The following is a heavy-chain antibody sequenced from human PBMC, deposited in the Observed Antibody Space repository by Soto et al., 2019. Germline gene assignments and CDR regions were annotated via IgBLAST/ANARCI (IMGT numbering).Heavy chain of an antibody. J-gene: IGHJ6*02. CDR1: GFAFSGFE. CDR3: ARDPNYDFWSGYRNKEGTYGMDV. D-gene: IGHD3-3*01. CDR2: FSSGASNM. V-gene: IGHV3-48*03. Sequence: EAQLVESGGGLVQPGGSLRLSCAASGFAFSGFEMNWVRQAPGKGLEWVSYFSSGASNMYYADSVKGRFTISRDNAQSSLYLQMNRLRVEDTAVYYCARDPNYDFWSGYRNKEGTYGMDVWGQGATVTVSS.